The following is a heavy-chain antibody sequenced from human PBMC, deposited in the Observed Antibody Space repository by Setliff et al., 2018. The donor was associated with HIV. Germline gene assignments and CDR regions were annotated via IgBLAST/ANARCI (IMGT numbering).Heavy chain of an antibody. Sequence: ASVKVSCKASGGTFSSYAISWVRQAPGQGLEWMGGIIPIFGTANYAQKFQGRVTITADESTSTAYMELSSLRFDDTAMYYCVRGVQSPPHYSYYYMDVWGEGTMVTVSS. D-gene: IGHD3-3*01. V-gene: IGHV1-69*13. CDR2: IIPIFGTA. CDR1: GGTFSSYA. CDR3: VRGVQSPPHYSYYYMDV. J-gene: IGHJ6*03.